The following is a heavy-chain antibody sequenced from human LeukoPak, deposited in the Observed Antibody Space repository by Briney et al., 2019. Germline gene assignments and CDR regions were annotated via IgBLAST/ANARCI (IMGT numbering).Heavy chain of an antibody. D-gene: IGHD3-16*02. V-gene: IGHV1-69*13. Sequence: SVKVSCKASGGTFSSYAISWVRQAPGQGLEWMGGNIPIFGTANYAQKLQCRVTITADESTSTAYIELNSLRSEDTAVYYCARDVGLRLGELSLYYFDYWGQGTLVTVSS. CDR2: NIPIFGTA. CDR1: GGTFSSYA. J-gene: IGHJ4*02. CDR3: ARDVGLRLGELSLYYFDY.